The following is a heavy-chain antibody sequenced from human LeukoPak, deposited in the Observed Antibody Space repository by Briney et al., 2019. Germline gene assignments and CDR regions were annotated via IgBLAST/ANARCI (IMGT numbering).Heavy chain of an antibody. D-gene: IGHD6-19*01. Sequence: ASVKVSCKASGYTFTGYYLHWVRQAPGQGLEWMGWINPNSGDTNYAQKFQGRVTMTRDTSISTAYMELSRLRSDDTAVYYCARVRIAVAGKYYFDYWGQGTLVTVSS. CDR2: INPNSGDT. V-gene: IGHV1-2*02. CDR1: GYTFTGYY. J-gene: IGHJ4*02. CDR3: ARVRIAVAGKYYFDY.